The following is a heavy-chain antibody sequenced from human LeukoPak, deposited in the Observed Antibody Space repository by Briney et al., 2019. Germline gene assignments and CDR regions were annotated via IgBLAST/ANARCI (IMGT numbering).Heavy chain of an antibody. D-gene: IGHD4-17*01. Sequence: PSETLSLTCTVSGGSNSSSSYYWGWIRQPPGKGLEWIGSIYYSGSTYYNPSLKSRVIISVDTSKNQFSLKLSSVTAADTAVYYCAREGIYGLNWFDPWGQGTLVTVSS. CDR1: GGSNSSSSYY. CDR3: AREGIYGLNWFDP. CDR2: IYYSGST. J-gene: IGHJ5*02. V-gene: IGHV4-39*07.